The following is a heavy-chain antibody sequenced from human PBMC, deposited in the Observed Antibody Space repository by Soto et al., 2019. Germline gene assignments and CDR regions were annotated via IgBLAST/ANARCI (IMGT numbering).Heavy chain of an antibody. CDR2: ISSNGGST. CDR1: GFTFSSYA. D-gene: IGHD6-19*01. CDR3: ARGHGSGCPYYFDY. J-gene: IGHJ4*02. Sequence: EVQLVESGEGLVQPGGSLRLSCAASGFTFSSYAMHWVRQAPGKGLEYVSAISSNGGSTYYADSVKGRFTISRDNSKNTLYLQMGSLRAEDMAVYYCARGHGSGCPYYFDYWGQGTLVTVSS. V-gene: IGHV3-64*02.